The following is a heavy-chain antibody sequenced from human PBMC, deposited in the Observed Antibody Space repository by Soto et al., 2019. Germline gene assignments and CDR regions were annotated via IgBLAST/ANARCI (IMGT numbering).Heavy chain of an antibody. CDR2: IYYSGST. CDR3: ARDQRYCSGGSCYSGYCGMDV. D-gene: IGHD2-15*01. V-gene: IGHV4-59*01. Sequence: SETLSLTCTVSGGSISSYYWSWIRQPPGKGLEWIGYIYYSGSTNYNPSLKSRVTISVDTSKNQFSLKLSSVTAADTAVYYCARDQRYCSGGSCYSGYCGMDVWGQGTTVTVSS. CDR1: GGSISSYY. J-gene: IGHJ6*02.